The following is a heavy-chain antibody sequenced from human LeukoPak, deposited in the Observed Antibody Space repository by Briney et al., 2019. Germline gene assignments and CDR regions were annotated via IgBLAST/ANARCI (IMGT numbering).Heavy chain of an antibody. CDR3: ARDLDSGNYFFAY. D-gene: IGHD3-22*01. CDR1: GFSFGSYG. V-gene: IGHV3-48*04. J-gene: IGHJ4*02. CDR2: ISGNGGTT. Sequence: GESLRLSCAASGFSFGSYGLSWVRQAPGKEPQWVSYISGNGGTTHYADSVEGRFTISRDNAKNSLYLQMSSLRAEDTAVYYCARDLDSGNYFFAYWGQGTPVTVSS.